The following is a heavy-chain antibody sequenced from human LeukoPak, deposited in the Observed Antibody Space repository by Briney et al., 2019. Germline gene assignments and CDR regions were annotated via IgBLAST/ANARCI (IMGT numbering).Heavy chain of an antibody. J-gene: IGHJ4*02. Sequence: RRSLRLSCAASGFTFSSYAMHWVRQAPGKGLEWVAVISYDGSNKYYADSVKGRFTISRDNSKNTLYLQMNSLRAEDTAVYYCAGERLYCSSTSCYSGGFDYWGQGTLVTVSS. V-gene: IGHV3-30*04. CDR2: ISYDGSNK. CDR3: AGERLYCSSTSCYSGGFDY. D-gene: IGHD2-2*01. CDR1: GFTFSSYA.